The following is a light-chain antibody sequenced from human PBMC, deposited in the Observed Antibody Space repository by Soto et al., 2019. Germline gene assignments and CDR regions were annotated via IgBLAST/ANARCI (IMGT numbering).Light chain of an antibody. CDR2: DAS. J-gene: IGKJ3*01. V-gene: IGKV3-11*01. CDR3: AERSNGLS. Sequence: EIVLTQSPATLSLSPGERATLSCRASQNVSTYLAWYQQNPGQAPRLLIYDASNRATGIPARCGGSGSGTYFTANITSLEPAELADDDCAERSNGLSCGPGTKVDIK. CDR1: QNVSTY.